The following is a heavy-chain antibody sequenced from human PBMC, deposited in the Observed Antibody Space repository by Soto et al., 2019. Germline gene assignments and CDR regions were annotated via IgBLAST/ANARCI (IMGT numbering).Heavy chain of an antibody. Sequence: RASVKVSCKASGGTFSSYAISWVRQAPGQGLEWMGGIIPIFGTANYAQKFQGRVTITADESTSTAYMELSSLRSEDTAVYYCARGRRGNWNYPPADAFDIWGQGTMVTVSS. J-gene: IGHJ3*02. CDR1: GGTFSSYA. V-gene: IGHV1-69*13. D-gene: IGHD1-7*01. CDR3: ARGRRGNWNYPPADAFDI. CDR2: IIPIFGTA.